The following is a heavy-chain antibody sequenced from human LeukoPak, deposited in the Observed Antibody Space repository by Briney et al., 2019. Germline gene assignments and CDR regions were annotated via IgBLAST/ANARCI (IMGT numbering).Heavy chain of an antibody. Sequence: SETLSLTCTVSGGSISSYYWSWIRQPPGKGLEWIGYIYYSGSTNYSPSLKSRVTISVDTSKNQFSLKLSSVTAADTAVYYCARAGYCGGDCYSGFDYWGQGTLVTVSS. CDR2: IYYSGST. CDR3: ARAGYCGGDCYSGFDY. J-gene: IGHJ4*02. V-gene: IGHV4-59*01. CDR1: GGSISSYY. D-gene: IGHD2-21*02.